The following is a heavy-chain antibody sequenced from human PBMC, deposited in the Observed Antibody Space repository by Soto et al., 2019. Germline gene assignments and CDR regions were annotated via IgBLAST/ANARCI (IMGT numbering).Heavy chain of an antibody. CDR1: GFTVSDNH. D-gene: IGHD5-18*01. CDR2: IYPGGNT. V-gene: IGHV3-53*01. Sequence: VQLVESGGGSIQPGGSLRLSCVASGFTVSDNHMTWVRQAPGRGPEWVSTIYPGGNTFYAQSVMGRFTNSRDISKNRLYLQMNSLRAEDTAIYYCATGVDTAKDGYWGQGTLVTVSS. CDR3: ATGVDTAKDGY. J-gene: IGHJ4*02.